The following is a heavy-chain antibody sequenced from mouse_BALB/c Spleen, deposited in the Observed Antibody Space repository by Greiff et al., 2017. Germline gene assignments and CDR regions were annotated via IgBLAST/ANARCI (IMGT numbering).Heavy chain of an antibody. CDR3: ARPITTATAWFAY. V-gene: IGHV5-12-1*01. J-gene: IGHJ3*01. CDR1: GFAFSSYD. CDR2: ISSGGGST. D-gene: IGHD1-2*01. Sequence: EVKLVESGGGLVKPGGSLKLSCAASGFAFSSYDMSWVRQTPEKRLEWVAYISSGGGSTYYPDTVKGRFTISRDNAKNTLYLQMSSLKSEDTAMYYCARPITTATAWFAYWGQGTLVTVSA.